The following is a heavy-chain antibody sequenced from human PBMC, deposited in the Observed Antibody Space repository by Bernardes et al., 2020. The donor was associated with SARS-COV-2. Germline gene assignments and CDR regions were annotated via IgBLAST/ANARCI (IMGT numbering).Heavy chain of an antibody. CDR2: ISAYNGNT. Sequence: ASVKVSCMASGYTFTSYGISWVRQAPGQGLEWMGWISAYNGNTNYAQKLQGRVTMTTDTSTSTAYMELRSLRSDDTAVYYCARAPYSSSLNWFDPWGQGTLVTVSS. CDR1: GYTFTSYG. V-gene: IGHV1-18*04. D-gene: IGHD6-13*01. J-gene: IGHJ5*02. CDR3: ARAPYSSSLNWFDP.